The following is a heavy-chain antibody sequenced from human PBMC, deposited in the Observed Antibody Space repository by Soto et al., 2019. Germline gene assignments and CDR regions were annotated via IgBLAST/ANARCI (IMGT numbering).Heavy chain of an antibody. J-gene: IGHJ4*02. CDR3: ASSGIAVAGIYYFDY. D-gene: IGHD6-19*01. Sequence: QSQTLSLTCAISGDSVSSNSAAWNWIRQSPSRGLEWLGRTYYRSKWYNDYAVSVKSRITINPDTSKNQFSLQLNSVTPEDTAVYYCASSGIAVAGIYYFDYWGQGTLVTVSS. CDR2: TYYRSKWYN. V-gene: IGHV6-1*01. CDR1: GDSVSSNSAA.